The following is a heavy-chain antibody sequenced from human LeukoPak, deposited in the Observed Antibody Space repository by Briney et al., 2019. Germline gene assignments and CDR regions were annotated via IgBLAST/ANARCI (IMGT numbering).Heavy chain of an antibody. CDR3: AREVVGVAVAGRLFDY. CDR2: IYYSGST. J-gene: IGHJ4*02. D-gene: IGHD6-19*01. CDR1: GGSISSYY. Sequence: SETLSLTCTVSGGSISSYYWSWIRQPPGKGLEWIGYIYYSGSTNYNPSLKSRVTISVGTSKNQFSLKLSSVTAADTAVYYCAREVVGVAVAGRLFDYWGQGTLVTVSS. V-gene: IGHV4-59*01.